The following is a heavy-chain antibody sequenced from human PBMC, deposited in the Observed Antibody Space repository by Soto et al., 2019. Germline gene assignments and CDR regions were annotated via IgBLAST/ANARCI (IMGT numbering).Heavy chain of an antibody. CDR1: GFTFSPYG. J-gene: IGHJ6*02. CDR2: MSYHGNNN. Sequence: GGSLRLSCAASGFTFSPYGMHWVRQAPGKGLEWVTAMSYHGNNNYYADSVKGRFTISRDNSKNTLYLEMHSLRAEDTAVYYCARDLSPYGYYESCSYWMVLWDQETSLTVFS. D-gene: IGHD3-22*01. V-gene: IGHV3-30*03. CDR3: ARDLSPYGYYESCSYWMVL.